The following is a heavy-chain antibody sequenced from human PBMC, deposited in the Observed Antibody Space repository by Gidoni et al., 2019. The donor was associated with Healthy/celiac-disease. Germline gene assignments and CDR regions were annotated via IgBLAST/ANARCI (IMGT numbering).Heavy chain of an antibody. Sequence: QLQLQESGPGLVKPSETLSLTCTVSGGSISSSSYYWGWIRQPPGKGLEWIGSIYYSGSTYYKPYLKSRVTISVDTSKNQFSLKLSAVTAADTAVYYCARPRYSSGWKDLGPIDYWGQGTLVTVSS. CDR2: IYYSGST. D-gene: IGHD6-19*01. CDR3: ARPRYSSGWKDLGPIDY. J-gene: IGHJ4*02. V-gene: IGHV4-39*01. CDR1: GGSISSSSYY.